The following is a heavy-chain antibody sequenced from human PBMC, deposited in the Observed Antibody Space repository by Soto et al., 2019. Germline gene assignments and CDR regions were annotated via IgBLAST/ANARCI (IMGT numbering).Heavy chain of an antibody. CDR1: GFTFSSYS. CDR2: ISSSSSYI. V-gene: IGHV3-21*01. Sequence: GGSLRLSCAASGFTFSSYSMNWVRQAPGKGLEWVSSISSSSSYIYYADSVKGRFTISRDNAKNSLYLQMNSLRAEDTAVYYCARATKQWLVQGDAFDIWGQGTMVTVSS. J-gene: IGHJ3*02. D-gene: IGHD6-19*01. CDR3: ARATKQWLVQGDAFDI.